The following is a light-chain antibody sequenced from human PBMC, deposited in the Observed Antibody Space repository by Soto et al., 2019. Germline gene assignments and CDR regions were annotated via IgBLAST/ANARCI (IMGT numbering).Light chain of an antibody. CDR2: EVT. CDR1: SSDVGGYNY. V-gene: IGLV2-14*01. J-gene: IGLJ3*02. Sequence: QSALTQPASVSGSPGQSITISRTGTSSDVGGYNYVSWYQQHPGKAPKLIIYEVTNRPSGVSNRFSGSKSGNTASLTISGLQAEDEADYYCNSYTTTSSWVFGGGTKLTVL. CDR3: NSYTTTSSWV.